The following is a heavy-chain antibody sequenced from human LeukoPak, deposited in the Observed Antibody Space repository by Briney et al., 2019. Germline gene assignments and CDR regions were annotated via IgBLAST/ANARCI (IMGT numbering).Heavy chain of an antibody. Sequence: GGSLRLSCAASGFTFGDHIMNWVRQLPGKRLEWVAYVSGSGSTVYYADSVKGRFTVSRDNGKSSLYLQMNSLRAEDTAVYYCASEYGEITAWGQGTLVTVSS. CDR3: ASEYGEITA. CDR2: VSGSGSTV. CDR1: GFTFGDHI. J-gene: IGHJ5*02. D-gene: IGHD4-17*01. V-gene: IGHV3-48*01.